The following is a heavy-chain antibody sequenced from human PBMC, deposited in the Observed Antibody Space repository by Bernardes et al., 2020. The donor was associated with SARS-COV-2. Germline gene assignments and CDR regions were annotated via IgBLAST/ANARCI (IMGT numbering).Heavy chain of an antibody. CDR3: ALKYSSSWYDAFDI. CDR1: GYSFTSYW. D-gene: IGHD6-13*01. V-gene: IGHV5-51*01. Sequence: GESLTISCKGSGYSFTSYWIGWVRQMPGTGLEWMGIIYPGDSDTRYSPSFQGQVTISADKSISTAYLQWSSLKASDTAMYYCALKYSSSWYDAFDIWAQGTMVTVSS. CDR2: IYPGDSDT. J-gene: IGHJ3*02.